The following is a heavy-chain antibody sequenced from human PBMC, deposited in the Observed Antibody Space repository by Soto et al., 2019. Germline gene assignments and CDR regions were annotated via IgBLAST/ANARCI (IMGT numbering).Heavy chain of an antibody. J-gene: IGHJ4*02. V-gene: IGHV1-69*01. CDR1: GGSLTSYP. CDR2: IIPIHGTT. CDR3: ARGWGGDS. D-gene: IGHD2-21*01. Sequence: QMEQSGAEVRKPGSSVKVSCKPSGGSLTSYPMAWVRQAPGQGFEWMGGIIPIHGTTEYAQKFQGRVTITAGQSTNTASLELTGLTSEDTVVYYCARGWGGDSWGQGTRVNVSS.